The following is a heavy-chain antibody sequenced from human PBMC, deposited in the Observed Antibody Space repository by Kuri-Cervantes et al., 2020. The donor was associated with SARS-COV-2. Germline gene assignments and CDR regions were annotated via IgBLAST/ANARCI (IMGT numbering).Heavy chain of an antibody. CDR2: ISAYNGNT. CDR3: ARDPNYDSSGYYGLTFDY. J-gene: IGHJ4*02. CDR1: GYTFTSYG. Sequence: ASVKVSCKASGYTFTSYGISWVRQAPGQGLEWMGWISAYNGNTNYAQKLQGRVTMTTDISTSTAYMELRSLRSDDTAVYYCARDPNYDSSGYYGLTFDYWGQGTLVTVSS. D-gene: IGHD3-22*01. V-gene: IGHV1-18*01.